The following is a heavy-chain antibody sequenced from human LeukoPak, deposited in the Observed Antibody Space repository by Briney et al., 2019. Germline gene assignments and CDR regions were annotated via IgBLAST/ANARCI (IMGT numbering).Heavy chain of an antibody. D-gene: IGHD2-2*01. Sequence: GGSLRLPCATTGFTFSNYWMNWVRQAPGKGLEWVAIVNRDGSEKHYVDSVRGRFIVSRDNAKNSLYLQITSLRGDDTALYYCARSDQGPEEWGQGTLVTVSS. CDR1: GFTFSNYW. CDR2: VNRDGSEK. J-gene: IGHJ4*02. CDR3: ARSDQGPEE. V-gene: IGHV3-7*01.